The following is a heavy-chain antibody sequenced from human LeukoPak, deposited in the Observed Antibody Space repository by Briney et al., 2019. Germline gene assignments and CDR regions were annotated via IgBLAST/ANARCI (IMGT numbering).Heavy chain of an antibody. CDR3: ARGGGYDAFDI. CDR2: IYYSGST. D-gene: IGHD6-13*01. V-gene: IGHV4-59*01. J-gene: IGHJ3*02. Sequence: SETLSLTCTVSGGSISSYYWSWIRQPPGKGLEWIGYIYYSGSTNYNPSLKSRVTISVDTSKNQFSLKLSSVTAADMAVYYCARGGGYDAFDIWGQGTMVTVSS. CDR1: GGSISSYY.